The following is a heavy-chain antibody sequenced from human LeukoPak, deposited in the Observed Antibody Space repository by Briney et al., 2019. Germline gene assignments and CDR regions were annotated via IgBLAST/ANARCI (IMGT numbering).Heavy chain of an antibody. J-gene: IGHJ4*02. CDR3: ARDRLTTVTTSTPFDY. CDR1: GYTFTSYY. V-gene: IGHV1-46*01. CDR2: INPSGGST. D-gene: IGHD4-17*01. Sequence: ASVKVSCKASGYTFTSYYLHWARQAPGQGLEWMGIINPSGGSTTYRQKFQGRVTMTRDTSTSTVYMELSSLRSEDTAVYYCARDRLTTVTTSTPFDYWGQGTLVTVSS.